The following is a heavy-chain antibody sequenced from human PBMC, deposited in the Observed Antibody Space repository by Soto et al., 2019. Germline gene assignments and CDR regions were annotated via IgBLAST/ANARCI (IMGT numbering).Heavy chain of an antibody. Sequence: EVQLVESGGSLVRPGGSLRLSCAASGFPFTKAWMTWVRKAPGKGLEWVGRIRSKTSSETREYAAPVKGRFTISRDDSKNMLYLDMNSLKIEDTGVYYCTTDGFTGIVGIWGQGTMVTVSS. J-gene: IGHJ3*02. CDR2: IRSKTSSETR. CDR1: GFPFTKAW. CDR3: TTDGFTGIVGI. D-gene: IGHD3-22*01. V-gene: IGHV3-15*01.